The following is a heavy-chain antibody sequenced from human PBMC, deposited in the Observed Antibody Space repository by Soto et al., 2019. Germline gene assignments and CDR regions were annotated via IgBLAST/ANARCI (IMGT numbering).Heavy chain of an antibody. CDR1: GGTFSSYA. J-gene: IGHJ3*02. CDR3: ARLRPREQWLESDAFDI. D-gene: IGHD6-19*01. Sequence: QVQLVQSGAEVKKPGSSVKVSCKASGGTFSSYAISWVRQAPGQGLEWMGGIIPIFGTANYAQKFQGRVTITADESTGTAYMELSSLRSEDTAVYYCARLRPREQWLESDAFDIWGQGTMVTVSS. CDR2: IIPIFGTA. V-gene: IGHV1-69*01.